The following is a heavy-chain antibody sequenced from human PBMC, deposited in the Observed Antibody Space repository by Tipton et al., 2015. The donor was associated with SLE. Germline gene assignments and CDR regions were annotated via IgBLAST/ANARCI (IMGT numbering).Heavy chain of an antibody. CDR1: GGSITSYY. CDR2: IYYSGST. D-gene: IGHD1-1*01. CDR3: ARGTTWFDP. J-gene: IGHJ5*02. V-gene: IGHV4-59*01. Sequence: TLSLTRTVSGGSITSYYWSWIRQPPGKGLEWIGYIYYSGSTNYNPSLKSRVTTSVDTSKNQLSLKLDSVTAADTAVYYCARGTTWFDPWGQGTLVTVSS.